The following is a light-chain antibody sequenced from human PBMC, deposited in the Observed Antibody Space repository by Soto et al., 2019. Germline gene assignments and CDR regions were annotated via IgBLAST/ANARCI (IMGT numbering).Light chain of an antibody. CDR3: QQYGTETIR. Sequence: ENGVRQALCTVSPPPSNTATHFRRCSQSVSSSYLAWYQQKPGQAHRLLIYGASSRATGIPDRFSGSGSGTDFTLTISRLEPEDSAMYYCQQYGTETIRLGQGTRLDI. J-gene: IGKJ5*01. CDR1: QSVSSSY. CDR2: GAS. V-gene: IGKV3-20*01.